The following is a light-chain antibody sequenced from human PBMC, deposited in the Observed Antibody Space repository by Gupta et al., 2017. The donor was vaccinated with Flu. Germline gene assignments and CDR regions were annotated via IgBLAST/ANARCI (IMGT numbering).Light chain of an antibody. CDR1: QSVSSY. CDR3: QQRCKSPLIT. Sequence: EIVLTQSPATLSLSPGERATLSCRASQSVSSYLAWYQQKPGQAPRLLIYDASNRATGIPARFSGSGYGTDFTLTISSREPEDFAVHYCQQRCKSPLITFGQGARMEIK. V-gene: IGKV3-11*01. J-gene: IGKJ5*01. CDR2: DAS.